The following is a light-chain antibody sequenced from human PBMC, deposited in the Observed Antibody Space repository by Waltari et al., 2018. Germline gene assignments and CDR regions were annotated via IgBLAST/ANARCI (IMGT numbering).Light chain of an antibody. CDR1: SGHSSNV. CDR3: QTGGHGTRV. J-gene: IGLJ3*02. Sequence: QLVLTQSPSASASLGASIKLTCTLSSGHSSNVIAWLQQQPEKGPRFLMKVNSDGSHRKGDEIPDRFSGSSSGSERYLSISSLQSEDEADYFCQTGGHGTRVFGGGTKLTVL. V-gene: IGLV4-69*01. CDR2: VNSDGSH.